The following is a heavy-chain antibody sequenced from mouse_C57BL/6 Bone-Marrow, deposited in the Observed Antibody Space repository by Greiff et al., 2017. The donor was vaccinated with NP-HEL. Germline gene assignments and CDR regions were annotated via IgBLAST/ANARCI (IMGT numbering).Heavy chain of an antibody. J-gene: IGHJ2*01. D-gene: IGHD3-2*02. CDR1: GYTFTSYT. CDR3: AMTAQAHYFDY. V-gene: IGHV1-4*01. Sequence: QVQLQQSGAELARPGASVKMSCKASGYTFTSYTMHWVKQRPGQGLEWIGYIIPSSGYTKYNQKFKDKATLTADKSSSTAYMQLSSLTTEDSAVYYCAMTAQAHYFDYWGEGTTLTVSS. CDR2: IIPSSGYT.